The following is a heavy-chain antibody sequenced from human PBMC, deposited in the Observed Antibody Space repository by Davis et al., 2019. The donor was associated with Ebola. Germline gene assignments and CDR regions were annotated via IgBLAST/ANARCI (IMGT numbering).Heavy chain of an antibody. J-gene: IGHJ6*03. CDR2: IWYDGSNK. CDR1: GFTFSSYA. D-gene: IGHD2-15*01. Sequence: GESLKISCAASGFTFSSYAMHWVRQAPGKGLEWVAVIWYDGSNKYYADSVKGRFTISRDNSKNTLYLQMNSLRAEDTAVYYCARAGYCSGGSCYSYYYYMDVWGKGTTVTVSS. CDR3: ARAGYCSGGSCYSYYYYMDV. V-gene: IGHV3-30*04.